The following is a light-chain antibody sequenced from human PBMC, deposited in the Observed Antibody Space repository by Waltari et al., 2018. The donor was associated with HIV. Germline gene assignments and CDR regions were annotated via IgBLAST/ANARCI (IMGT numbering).Light chain of an antibody. CDR2: ENS. CDR3: GAWDTRLSIVI. CDR1: SSNLVNNF. V-gene: IGLV1-51*01. J-gene: IGLJ2*01. Sequence: QSVLTQPPSVSAAPGQKVSISCSGSSSNLVNNFLSCYQQLPGAAPRLLIYENSFRPSGIPGRFSGSKSVTSATLDISGLQTGDEATYFCGAWDTRLSIVIFGGGTKLTVL.